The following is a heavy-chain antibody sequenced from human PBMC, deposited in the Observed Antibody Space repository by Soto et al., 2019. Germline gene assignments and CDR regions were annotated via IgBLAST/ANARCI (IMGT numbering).Heavy chain of an antibody. J-gene: IGHJ6*02. Sequence: SETLSLTCTVSGGSISSSGYYWCWIRHPPGKGLEWIGNIYYGGNTFYNPSLKSRVTISVNTSKNLFSLKLSSVTAADTAVFYCARGPRSWELLQARRLKDGMDVWGQGTTVTVSS. CDR1: GGSISSSGYY. D-gene: IGHD1-26*01. CDR3: ARGPRSWELLQARRLKDGMDV. V-gene: IGHV4-39*01. CDR2: IYYGGNT.